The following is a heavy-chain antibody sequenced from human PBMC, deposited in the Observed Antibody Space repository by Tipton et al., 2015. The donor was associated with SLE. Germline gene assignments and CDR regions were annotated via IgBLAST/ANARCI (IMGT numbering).Heavy chain of an antibody. CDR1: GYTFSTYD. CDR2: MNPNSGNS. D-gene: IGHD6-19*01. Sequence: QSGAEVKKPGASVKVSCKASGYTFSTYDIDWVRQATGQGLEWMGWMNPNSGNSGYAQKFQGRVTMTRNNSISTAYMELSSLKVEDTAVYYCARGLVAVAGRENWFDPWGQGTLVTVSS. V-gene: IGHV1-8*01. J-gene: IGHJ5*02. CDR3: ARGLVAVAGRENWFDP.